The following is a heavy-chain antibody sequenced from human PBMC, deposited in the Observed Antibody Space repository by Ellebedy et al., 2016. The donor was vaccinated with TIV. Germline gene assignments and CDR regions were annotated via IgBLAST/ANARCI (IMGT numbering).Heavy chain of an antibody. D-gene: IGHD6-13*01. Sequence: ASVKVSCKASGYTFTAYYIHWVRQAPGQGLEWMGWISAYNGNTNYAQKFQGRVTMTTDTSTSTAYMELRSLRSDDTAVYYCARVRRGSSGMDVWGQGTTVTVS. J-gene: IGHJ6*02. V-gene: IGHV1-18*04. CDR3: ARVRRGSSGMDV. CDR1: GYTFTAYY. CDR2: ISAYNGNT.